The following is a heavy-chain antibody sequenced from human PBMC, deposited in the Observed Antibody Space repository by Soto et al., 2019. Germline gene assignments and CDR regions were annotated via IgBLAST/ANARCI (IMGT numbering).Heavy chain of an antibody. V-gene: IGHV3-30*18. D-gene: IGHD1-26*01. Sequence: QVQLVESGGGVVQPGRSLRLSCAASGFTFSSYGMHWVRQAPGKGLDWVAVISYDGSNRYYADSVKGRFTISRDNSKNTLCLQMNSLRAEDTAVYYCAKPWRSGGELPYYAMDVWGQGTTVTVSS. CDR1: GFTFSSYG. CDR2: ISYDGSNR. J-gene: IGHJ6*02. CDR3: AKPWRSGGELPYYAMDV.